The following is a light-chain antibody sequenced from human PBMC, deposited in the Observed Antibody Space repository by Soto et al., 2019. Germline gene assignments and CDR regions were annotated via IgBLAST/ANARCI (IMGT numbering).Light chain of an antibody. CDR2: GAS. CDR1: QSVSSTY. Sequence: LSQSLGTLSLSKRERATLSCRASQSVSSTYLIWYQQKPGQAPRLLIYGASSRATGVPDRFSGGGSGTDFTLTISSLEPEDFAIYYCQQRISWPPYTFGQR. CDR3: QQRISWPPYT. V-gene: IGKV3D-20*02. J-gene: IGKJ2*01.